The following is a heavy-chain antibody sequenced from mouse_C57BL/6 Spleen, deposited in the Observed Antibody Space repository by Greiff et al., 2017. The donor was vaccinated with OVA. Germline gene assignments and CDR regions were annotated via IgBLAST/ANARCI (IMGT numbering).Heavy chain of an antibody. CDR3: ARYCGSFSCYFDV. Sequence: QVQLQQSGAELVRPGSSVKLSCKASGYTFTSYWMHWVKQRPIQGLEWIGNIDPSDSETHYNQKFKDKATLTVDKSSSTAYLQLSSLTSEDDTVYYCARYCGSFSCYFDVWGTGTTVTVSS. CDR1: GYTFTSYW. J-gene: IGHJ1*03. V-gene: IGHV1-52*01. CDR2: IDPSDSET. D-gene: IGHD1-1*01.